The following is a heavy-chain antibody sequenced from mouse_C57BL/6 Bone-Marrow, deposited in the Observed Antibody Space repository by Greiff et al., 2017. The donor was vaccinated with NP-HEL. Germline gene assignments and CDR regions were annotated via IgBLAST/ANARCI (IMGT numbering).Heavy chain of an antibody. CDR3: ARDTIYYYGSSFYFDY. D-gene: IGHD1-1*01. CDR2: ISDGGSYT. CDR1: GFTFSSYA. Sequence: EVKLVESGGGLVKPGGSLKLSCAASGFTFSSYAMSWVRQTPEKRLEWVATISDGGSYTYYTDNVKGRFTISRDNAKNNLYLQMSHLKSEDTAMYYCARDTIYYYGSSFYFDYWGQGTTLTVSS. J-gene: IGHJ2*01. V-gene: IGHV5-4*01.